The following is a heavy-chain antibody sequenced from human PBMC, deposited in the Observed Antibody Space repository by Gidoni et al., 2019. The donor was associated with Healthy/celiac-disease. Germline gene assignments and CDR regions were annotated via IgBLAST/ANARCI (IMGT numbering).Heavy chain of an antibody. Sequence: QVQLVESGGGVVQPGRSLRLFCAASGFTFSSYGMHWVRQGPGKGLGWVAVIWYDGINKYDADSVKGRFTISRDNSKNTLYLQMNSLRAEDTAVYYCARALGSSSSLYYYYGMDVWGQGTTVTVSS. V-gene: IGHV3-33*01. J-gene: IGHJ6*02. CDR1: GFTFSSYG. CDR2: IWYDGINK. D-gene: IGHD6-6*01. CDR3: ARALGSSSSLYYYYGMDV.